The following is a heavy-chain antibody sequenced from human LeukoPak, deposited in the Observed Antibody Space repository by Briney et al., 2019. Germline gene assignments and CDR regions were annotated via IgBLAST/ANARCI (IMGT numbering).Heavy chain of an antibody. J-gene: IGHJ6*02. V-gene: IGHV4-39*01. CDR3: GRHVSNGWDYHYGLDV. CDR2: AYYTGEI. Sequence: SDTLSLTCKISGPSVASTGCYWGWIRQPPGKGLEWIGSAYYTGEIYSTPSLKSRLTISVDTSKNQFALTLTSVTAADKAVYYCGRHVSNGWDYHYGLDVWGQGTTVTVSS. D-gene: IGHD6-19*01. CDR1: GPSVASTGCY.